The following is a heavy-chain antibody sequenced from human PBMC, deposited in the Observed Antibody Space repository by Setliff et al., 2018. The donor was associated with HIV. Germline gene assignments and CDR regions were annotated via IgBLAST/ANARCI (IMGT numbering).Heavy chain of an antibody. CDR1: GVSISSYY. D-gene: IGHD1-26*01. CDR2: IYASGNT. J-gene: IGHJ3*02. CDR3: ARDSTWESDAFDI. V-gene: IGHV4-4*07. Sequence: PSETLSFTCTVSGVSISSYYWSWIRQPAGKGLEWIGRIYASGNTNYNPSLKSRVSMSIDTSKNQCSLKLSSVTAADTAVYYCARDSTWESDAFDIWGQGTMVTVSS.